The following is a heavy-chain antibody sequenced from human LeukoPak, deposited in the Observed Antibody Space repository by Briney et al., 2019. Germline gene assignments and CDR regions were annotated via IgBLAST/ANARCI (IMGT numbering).Heavy chain of an antibody. V-gene: IGHV3-7*03. CDR2: IKQDGSEK. J-gene: IGHJ4*02. Sequence: SGGSLRLSCAASGFTFSSYWMSWVRQAPGKGLEWVANIKQDGSEKYYVDSVKGRFTISRDNAKNSLYLQMNSLRAEDTAVYYCARGFHYGGNFDYFDYWGQGTLVTVSS. CDR3: ARGFHYGGNFDYFDY. CDR1: GFTFSSYW. D-gene: IGHD4-17*01.